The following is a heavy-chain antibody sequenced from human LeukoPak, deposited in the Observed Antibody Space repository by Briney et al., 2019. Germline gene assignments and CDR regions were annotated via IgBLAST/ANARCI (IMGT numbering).Heavy chain of an antibody. CDR3: AKDPKDYYYMDV. CDR2: ISGSGGST. V-gene: IGHV3-23*01. CDR1: GFTFSSYA. Sequence: GGSLRLSCAASGFTFSSYAMSWVRHAPEEGVEWVSAISGSGGSTYYADSVKSRFTISRDNSKKTLYLQMNSLRGEGTAVYYCAKDPKDYYYMDVWGKGATVTVSS. J-gene: IGHJ6*03.